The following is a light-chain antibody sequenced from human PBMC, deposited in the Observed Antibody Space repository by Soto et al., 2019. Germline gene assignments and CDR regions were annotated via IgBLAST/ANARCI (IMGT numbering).Light chain of an antibody. CDR3: QQSYSTPYT. CDR2: AAS. J-gene: IGKJ2*01. CDR1: QSISSY. Sequence: DIQMTQSPCSLSASVGDRVTITCRASQSISSYLNWYQQKPGKAPKLLIYAASSLQSGVPSRFSGSGSGTDFTLTISSLQPEDFATYYCQQSYSTPYTFGQGTKLELQ. V-gene: IGKV1-39*01.